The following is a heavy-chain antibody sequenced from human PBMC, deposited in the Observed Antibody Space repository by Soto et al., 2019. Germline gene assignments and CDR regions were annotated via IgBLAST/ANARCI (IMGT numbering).Heavy chain of an antibody. J-gene: IGHJ3*02. D-gene: IGHD3-3*01. CDR2: IIPMSGAR. CDR3: ATRSGANGFGFDI. V-gene: IGHV1-69*01. CDR1: GGTFGSHT. Sequence: QVQLVQSGSEVKKPGASLTVSCAASGGTFGSHTVTWVRQAPGQGHEWVGGIIPMSGARNNAQKFRGRVTSTADEATRTAYLELNNLRFEDTAVYYWATRSGANGFGFDIWCQGTTVSVS.